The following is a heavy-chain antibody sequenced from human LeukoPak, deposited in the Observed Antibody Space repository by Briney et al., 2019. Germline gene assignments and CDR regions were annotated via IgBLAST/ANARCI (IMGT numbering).Heavy chain of an antibody. CDR1: GGSISSSSYY. V-gene: IGHV4-39*01. CDR2: IYYSGST. J-gene: IGHJ3*02. D-gene: IGHD3-10*01. CDR3: ASLVFDAFDI. Sequence: SETLSLTCTVSGGSISSSSYYWGWIRQPPGKGLEWIGSIYYSGSTYYDPSLKSRVTISVDTSKNQFSLKLSSVTAADTAVYYCASLVFDAFDIWGQGTMVTVSS.